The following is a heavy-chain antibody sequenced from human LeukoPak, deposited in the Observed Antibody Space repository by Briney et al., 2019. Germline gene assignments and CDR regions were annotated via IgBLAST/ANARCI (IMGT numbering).Heavy chain of an antibody. CDR1: GYTFTSYD. CDR3: AAAVIYYYGSGSQYGMDV. CDR2: IVVGSGNT. V-gene: IGHV1-58*02. Sequence: RASVKVSCKASGYTFTSYDINWVRQATGQGLEWIGWIVVGSGNTNYAQKFQERVTITRDMSTSTAYMELSSLRSEDTAVYYCAAAVIYYYGSGSQYGMDVWGQGTTVTVSS. J-gene: IGHJ6*02. D-gene: IGHD3-10*01.